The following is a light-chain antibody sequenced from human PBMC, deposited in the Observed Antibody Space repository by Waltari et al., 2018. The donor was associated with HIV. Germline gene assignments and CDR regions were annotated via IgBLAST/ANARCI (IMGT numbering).Light chain of an antibody. CDR3: QQYGSSLLT. CDR2: GAT. Sequence: EIVLTQSPGPLSLSPGERAPLSCRASQSVSSSYLAWYQQKRGQAPRLLIYGATSRATGIPDFTLTISRLEPEEFAVYYCQQYGSSLLTFGGGTKVEI. J-gene: IGKJ4*01. V-gene: IGKV3-20*01. CDR1: QSVSSSY.